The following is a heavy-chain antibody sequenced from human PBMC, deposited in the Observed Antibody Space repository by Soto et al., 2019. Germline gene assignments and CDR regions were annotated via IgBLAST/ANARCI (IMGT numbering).Heavy chain of an antibody. CDR2: ISYDGSNK. J-gene: IGHJ6*02. V-gene: IGHV3-30-3*01. CDR1: GFTFSSYA. Sequence: QVQLVESGGGVVQPGRSLRLSCVASGFTFSSYAMQWVRQAPGKGLEWVAVISYDGSNKYYADSVKGRFTISRDNSKNTLYLQMNSLRAEDTAVYYCARDRVPDCSGGSCYSGDYYYGMDVWGQGTTVTVSS. CDR3: ARDRVPDCSGGSCYSGDYYYGMDV. D-gene: IGHD2-15*01.